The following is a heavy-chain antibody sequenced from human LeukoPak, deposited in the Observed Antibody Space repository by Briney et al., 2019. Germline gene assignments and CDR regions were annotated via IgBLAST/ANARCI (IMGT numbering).Heavy chain of an antibody. CDR3: ARSSYSSGFEVDY. D-gene: IGHD6-19*01. V-gene: IGHV4-39*07. J-gene: IGHJ4*02. Sequence: NTSETLSLTCTVSGGSISSSSYYWGWIRQPPGKGLEWIGSIYYSGSTYYNPSLKSRVTISVDTSKNQFSLKLSSVTAAATAVYYCARSSYSSGFEVDYWGQGTLVTVSS. CDR2: IYYSGST. CDR1: GGSISSSSYY.